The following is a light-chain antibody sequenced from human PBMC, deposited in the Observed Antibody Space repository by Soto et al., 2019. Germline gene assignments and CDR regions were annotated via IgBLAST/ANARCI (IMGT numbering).Light chain of an antibody. J-gene: IGKJ4*01. Sequence: AIQLTQSPSSLSASVEDRVTITCRASQGISSALALYQHKPGRAPRLLIYDASSLQSGVSSRFSGSGSGTDFTLNISSLQHEDFATYYCQQFQSYALTFCGGTQREIK. V-gene: IGKV1-13*02. CDR1: QGISSA. CDR3: QQFQSYALT. CDR2: DAS.